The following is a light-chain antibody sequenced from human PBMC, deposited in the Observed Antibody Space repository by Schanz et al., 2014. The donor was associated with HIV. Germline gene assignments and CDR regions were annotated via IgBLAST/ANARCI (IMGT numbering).Light chain of an antibody. CDR3: QQYGGSPT. CDR2: DAS. CDR1: QSVRSRY. Sequence: DIVLTQSPGTLSLSPGERATLSCRASQSVRSRYLAWYQQKPGLAPRLLIYDASTRAAGTPDRFSGSGSGSAFTLIISRLEPADIAVYYCQQYGGSPTFGQGTKVEIK. V-gene: IGKV3D-20*01. J-gene: IGKJ1*01.